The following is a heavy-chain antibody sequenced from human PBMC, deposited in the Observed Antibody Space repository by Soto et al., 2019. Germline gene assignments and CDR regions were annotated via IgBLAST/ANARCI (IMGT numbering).Heavy chain of an antibody. CDR2: INHSGST. J-gene: IGHJ4*02. Sequence: SETLCLTCAVYGGSFIGYDWSWIRQPPGKGLEWIGEINHSGSTNYNPSLKSRVTISVDTSKNQFSLKLSSVTAADTAVYYCARGYGRSFDYWGQGTLGTVSS. D-gene: IGHD3-10*01. V-gene: IGHV4-34*01. CDR1: GGSFIGYD. CDR3: ARGYGRSFDY.